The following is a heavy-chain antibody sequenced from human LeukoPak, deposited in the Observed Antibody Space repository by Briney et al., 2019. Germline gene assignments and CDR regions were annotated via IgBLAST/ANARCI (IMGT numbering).Heavy chain of an antibody. V-gene: IGHV4-4*02. Sequence: PSETLSLTCTVSGGSIRSSNWWSWLRQPPGKGLEWIGEIYHSGSTNYNPSLKSRVTISVDKSKNHFSLKLNPVTAADTAVYYCARRTGSGTYGGDFEDWGQGTLVTVSS. J-gene: IGHJ4*02. CDR2: IYHSGST. CDR1: GGSIRSSNW. CDR3: ARRTGSGTYGGDFED. D-gene: IGHD3-10*01.